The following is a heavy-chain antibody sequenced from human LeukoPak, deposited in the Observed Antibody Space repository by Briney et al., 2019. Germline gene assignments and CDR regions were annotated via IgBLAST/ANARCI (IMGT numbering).Heavy chain of an antibody. CDR3: AKFASGGYYDSSGYCCGDY. CDR1: GFTFSSYG. V-gene: IGHV3-30*18. J-gene: IGHJ4*02. Sequence: GGSLRLSCAASGFTFSSYGMHWVRQAPGKGLEWVAVISYDGSNKYYADSVKGRFTISRDNSKNTLYLQMNSLRAEDTAVYYCAKFASGGYYDSSGYCCGDYWGQGTLVTVSS. CDR2: ISYDGSNK. D-gene: IGHD3-22*01.